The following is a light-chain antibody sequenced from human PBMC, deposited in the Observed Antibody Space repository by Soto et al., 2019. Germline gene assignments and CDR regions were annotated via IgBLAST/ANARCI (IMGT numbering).Light chain of an antibody. CDR3: QQYYSYPLT. V-gene: IGKV1-8*01. CDR2: AAS. CDR1: QGISSY. Sequence: AIRMTQSPSSFSASTGDRVTITCRASQGISSYLAWYQQKPGKAPKLLIYAASTLQSAVPPRLSGSGSGTDFTLTISCLQSEDFATYYCQQYYSYPLTFGGGTKVHIK. J-gene: IGKJ4*01.